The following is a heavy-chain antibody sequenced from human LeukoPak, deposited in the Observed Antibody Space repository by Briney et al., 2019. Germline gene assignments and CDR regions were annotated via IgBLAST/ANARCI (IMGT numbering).Heavy chain of an antibody. Sequence: PGRSLRLSCAASGFTFSSYGMHWVRQAPGKGLEWVAVIWYDGSNKYYADSVKGRFTISRDNSKNTLYLQMNSLRAEDTAVYYCARDRVRYCSGGSRYNFDYWGQGTLVTVSS. D-gene: IGHD2-15*01. V-gene: IGHV3-33*01. CDR1: GFTFSSYG. J-gene: IGHJ4*02. CDR3: ARDRVRYCSGGSRYNFDY. CDR2: IWYDGSNK.